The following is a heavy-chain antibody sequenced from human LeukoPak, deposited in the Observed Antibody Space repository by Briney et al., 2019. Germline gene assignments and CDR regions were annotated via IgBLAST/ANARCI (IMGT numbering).Heavy chain of an antibody. CDR1: GFTFSSYG. D-gene: IGHD2-2*03. CDR2: ISYDVGKK. V-gene: IGHV3-30*03. CDR3: VGYCSSTSCFRYMDV. J-gene: IGHJ6*03. Sequence: PGRSLRLSCAASGFTFSSYGMHWVRQAPGKGLEWVAVISYDVGKKYYADSVKGRFTISRDNSKNTLYLQMNSLRAEDTAVYYCVGYCSSTSCFRYMDVWGKGTTVTISS.